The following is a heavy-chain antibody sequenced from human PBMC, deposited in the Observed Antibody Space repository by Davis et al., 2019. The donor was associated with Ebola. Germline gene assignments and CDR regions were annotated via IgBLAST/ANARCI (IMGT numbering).Heavy chain of an antibody. CDR1: GGTFSSYA. Sequence: AASVKVSCKASGGTFSSYAISWVRQAPGQGLEWMGGIIPIFGTANYAQKFQGRVTITADESASTAYMELSSLRAEDTAVYYCAKDQYQLPSSYFQHWGQGTLVTVSS. D-gene: IGHD2-2*01. CDR2: IIPIFGTA. V-gene: IGHV1-69*13. CDR3: AKDQYQLPSSYFQH. J-gene: IGHJ1*01.